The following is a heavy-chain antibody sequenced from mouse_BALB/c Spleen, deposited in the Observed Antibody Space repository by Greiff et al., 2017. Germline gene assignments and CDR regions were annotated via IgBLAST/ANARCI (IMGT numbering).Heavy chain of an antibody. J-gene: IGHJ4*01. D-gene: IGHD2-3*01. CDR2: ISSGSSTI. Sequence: EVMLVESGGGLVQPGGSRKLSCAASGFTFSSFGMHWVRQAPEKGLEWVAYISSGSSTIYYADTVKGRFTISRDNPKNTLFLQMTSLRSEDTAMYYCARWLLRMDYWGQGTSVTVSS. CDR3: ARWLLRMDY. V-gene: IGHV5-17*02. CDR1: GFTFSSFG.